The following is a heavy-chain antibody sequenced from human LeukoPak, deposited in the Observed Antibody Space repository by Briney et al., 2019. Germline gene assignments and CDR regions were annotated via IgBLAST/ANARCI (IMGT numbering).Heavy chain of an antibody. V-gene: IGHV3-7*01. CDR2: IKQDGSEK. CDR3: ARGRTTIWFDP. D-gene: IGHD4-17*01. Sequence: GALRLSFVAPGFTFSNYWMSWVRQAPGEGLEWVANIKQDGSEKYYVDSVKGRFTISRDNAKNSLYLQMNSLRAEDTAVYYCARGRTTIWFDPWGQGTLVTVSS. CDR1: GFTFSNYW. J-gene: IGHJ5*02.